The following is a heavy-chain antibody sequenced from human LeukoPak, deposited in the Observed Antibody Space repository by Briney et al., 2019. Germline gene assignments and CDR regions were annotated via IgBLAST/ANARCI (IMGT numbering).Heavy chain of an antibody. D-gene: IGHD3-10*01. CDR1: GFTFRRYA. Sequence: PGGSLRLSCVPSGFTFRRYAMSGLGPAAGKGLEWVAAISGCGGSPYYEHSLKGRFTISRDNSQKTLYLQMNSLRAEDTAVYYCAKVAGSYYSDVWIDWYFDLGGRGTLVTVSA. V-gene: IGHV3-23*01. J-gene: IGHJ2*01. CDR2: ISGCGGSP. CDR3: AKVAGSYYSDVWIDWYFDL.